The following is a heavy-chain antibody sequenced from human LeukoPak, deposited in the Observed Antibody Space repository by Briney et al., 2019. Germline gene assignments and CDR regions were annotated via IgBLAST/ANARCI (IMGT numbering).Heavy chain of an antibody. CDR2: MNPNSGNT. CDR1: GYTFTSYD. D-gene: IGHD2-2*01. V-gene: IGHV1-8*01. Sequence: ASVKVSCKASGYTFTSYDINWVRQATGQGLEWMGWMNPNSGNTGYAQKFQGRVTTTRNTSISTAYMELSSLRAEDTAVYYCAKDRRTSHFKGSIDYFDYWGQGTLVTVSS. J-gene: IGHJ4*02. CDR3: AKDRRTSHFKGSIDYFDY.